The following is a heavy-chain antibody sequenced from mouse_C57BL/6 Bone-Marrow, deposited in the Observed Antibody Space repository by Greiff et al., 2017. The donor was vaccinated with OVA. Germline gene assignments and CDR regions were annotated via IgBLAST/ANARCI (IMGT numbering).Heavy chain of an antibody. D-gene: IGHD2-5*01. Sequence: VKLVESGAELARPGASVKLSCKASGYTFTSYGISWVKQRTGQGLEWIGEIYPRSGNTYYNEKFKGKATLTADKSSSTAYMELRSLTSEDSAVYFCARWHYSNLYAMDYWGQGTSVTVSS. CDR1: GYTFTSYG. CDR3: ARWHYSNLYAMDY. CDR2: IYPRSGNT. J-gene: IGHJ4*01. V-gene: IGHV1-81*01.